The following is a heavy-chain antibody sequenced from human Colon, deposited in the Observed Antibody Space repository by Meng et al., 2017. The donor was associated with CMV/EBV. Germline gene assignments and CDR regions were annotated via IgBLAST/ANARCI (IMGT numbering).Heavy chain of an antibody. CDR1: GFTFNSYG. D-gene: IGHD5-12*01. CDR3: APDGGLRVANYFEH. Sequence: SGFTFNSYGMHWVRPAPGKGLELVAFISFDGGHANLADSVKGRFTISRDNSKNRLYLQMSSLRGDDTAVYYCAPDGGLRVANYFEHWGQGTLVTVSS. CDR2: ISFDGGHA. J-gene: IGHJ4*02. V-gene: IGHV3-30*13.